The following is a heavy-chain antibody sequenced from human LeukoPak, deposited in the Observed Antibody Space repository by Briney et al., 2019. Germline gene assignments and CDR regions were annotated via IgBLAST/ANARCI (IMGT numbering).Heavy chain of an antibody. J-gene: IGHJ2*01. CDR2: ISSGGGVT. Sequence: GGSLRLSCEASGFNFRSLSLNWVRQAPGTGLEWVSYISSGGGVTHHADSVKGRFTISRDDAKSSVYLQMHSLRTEDTAVYYCARDLVSQFGDLWGRGTLVTVSS. CDR3: ARDLVSQFGDL. CDR1: GFNFRSLS. D-gene: IGHD2-8*01. V-gene: IGHV3-48*01.